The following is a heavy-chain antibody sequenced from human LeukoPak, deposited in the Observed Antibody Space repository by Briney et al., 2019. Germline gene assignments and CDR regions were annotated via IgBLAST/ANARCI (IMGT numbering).Heavy chain of an antibody. CDR3: ARDPAAIGAI. Sequence: SETLSLTCTVSGGSINNPNYYWSWIRQPAGKGLEWIGRISTTGSTSYGPSLKSRVIISIDTSKNQFSLRLSSATAADTAVYYCARDPAAIGAIWGQGTMVTVSS. V-gene: IGHV4-61*02. CDR1: GGSINNPNYY. J-gene: IGHJ3*02. D-gene: IGHD2-2*02. CDR2: ISTTGST.